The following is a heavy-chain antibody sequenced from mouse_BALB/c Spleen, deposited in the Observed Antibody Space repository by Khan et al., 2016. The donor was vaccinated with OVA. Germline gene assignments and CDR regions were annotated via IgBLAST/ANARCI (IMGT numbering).Heavy chain of an antibody. V-gene: IGHV9-3-1*01. CDR3: ARGLGFFDY. Sequence: QIQLVQSGPELKKPGETVKISCKASGYTFTNYGMNWVKQAPGKGLKWMGWINTYTGEPTYADDFKGRFAFSLETSAITAYLQINNLENEDTATYFCARGLGFFDYWGQGTTLTVSS. CDR1: GYTFTNYG. D-gene: IGHD3-3*01. J-gene: IGHJ2*01. CDR2: INTYTGEP.